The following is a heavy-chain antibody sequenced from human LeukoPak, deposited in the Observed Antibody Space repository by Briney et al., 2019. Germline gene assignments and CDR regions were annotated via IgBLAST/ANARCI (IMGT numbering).Heavy chain of an antibody. CDR1: GGSFSGYY. J-gene: IGHJ5*02. CDR2: INHSGST. V-gene: IGHV4-34*01. Sequence: SETLSLTCAVYGGSFSGYYWSWIRQPPGKGLEWIGEINHSGSTNYNPSLKSRVTISVDTSKNQFSLKLSSVTAADTAVYYCARHMGRRRNMIVVVITIGWFDPWGQGTLVTVSS. D-gene: IGHD3-22*01. CDR3: ARHMGRRRNMIVVVITIGWFDP.